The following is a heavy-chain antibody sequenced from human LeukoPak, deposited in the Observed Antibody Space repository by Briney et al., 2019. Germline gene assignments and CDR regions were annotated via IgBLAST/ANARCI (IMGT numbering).Heavy chain of an antibody. D-gene: IGHD3-16*01. V-gene: IGHV3-33*01. CDR3: ARDWGEGFFSMAFDI. Sequence: PGRSLRLSSAASGFTFSAYGMHWVRQAPGKGPEWVAVIWYDGSNKYYADSVKGRFTISRDNSKNTLYLQMNRLRAEDTAVYYCARDWGEGFFSMAFDIWGQGTMVTVSS. CDR1: GFTFSAYG. J-gene: IGHJ3*02. CDR2: IWYDGSNK.